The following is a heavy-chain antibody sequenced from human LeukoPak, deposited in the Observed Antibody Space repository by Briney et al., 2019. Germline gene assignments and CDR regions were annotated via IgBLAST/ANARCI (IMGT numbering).Heavy chain of an antibody. CDR1: GFTFSSYA. CDR2: ISGSRGST. V-gene: IGHV3-23*01. J-gene: IGHJ6*03. Sequence: PGGSLRLSCAASGFTFSSYAMSWVRRAPGKGLEWVSAISGSRGSTYYTDSVKGRFTISRDNSKNTLYLQMNSLRAEDTAVYYCAKFDAEYTGSYSYYYYMDVWGKGTTVTVSS. D-gene: IGHD1-26*01. CDR3: AKFDAEYTGSYSYYYYMDV.